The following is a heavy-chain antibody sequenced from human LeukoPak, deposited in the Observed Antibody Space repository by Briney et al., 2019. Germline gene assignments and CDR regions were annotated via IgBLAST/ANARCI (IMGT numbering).Heavy chain of an antibody. Sequence: SETLSLTCTVSGGSISSYYWSWIRQPAGKGLEWIGRIYYSGSTNYKSSLKSRVTISVDTSKNQFSLKLTSVTAADTAVYYCARSADYGVYNWFDPWGQGTLVTVSS. CDR1: GGSISSYY. D-gene: IGHD4-17*01. CDR2: IYYSGST. CDR3: ARSADYGVYNWFDP. J-gene: IGHJ5*02. V-gene: IGHV4-4*07.